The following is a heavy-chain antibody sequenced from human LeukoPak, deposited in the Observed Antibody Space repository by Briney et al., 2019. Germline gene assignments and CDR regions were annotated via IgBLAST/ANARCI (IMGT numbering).Heavy chain of an antibody. J-gene: IGHJ4*02. CDR1: SRSMSSSNFY. V-gene: IGHV4-39*01. D-gene: IGHD5-24*01. Sequence: SETLSLTCTVSSRSMSSSNFYWGWIRQPPGKGLEWIGSIYYRGNTYYNPSLKSRVTTSADTSKNQFSLKLSSETAADTAVYYCARSRDGYISTFAYWGQGTLVTVSS. CDR3: ARSRDGYISTFAY. CDR2: IYYRGNT.